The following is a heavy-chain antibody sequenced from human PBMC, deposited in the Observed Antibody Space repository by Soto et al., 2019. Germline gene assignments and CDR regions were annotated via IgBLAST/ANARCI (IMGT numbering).Heavy chain of an antibody. D-gene: IGHD1-26*01. Sequence: QVQLQESGPGLVKPSQTLSLTCTVSGGSISSGGYYWSWIRQHPGKGLEWIGYIYYSGSTYYNPSLQSRVTISVDTSKNQFSLKLSSVTAADTAVYYCARDRYGGSSYFDYWGQGTLVTVSS. V-gene: IGHV4-31*03. CDR3: ARDRYGGSSYFDY. CDR1: GGSISSGGYY. J-gene: IGHJ4*02. CDR2: IYYSGST.